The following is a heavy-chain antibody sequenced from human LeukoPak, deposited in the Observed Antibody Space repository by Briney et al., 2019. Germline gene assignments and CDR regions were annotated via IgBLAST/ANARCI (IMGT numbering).Heavy chain of an antibody. J-gene: IGHJ6*02. CDR1: GFTFSSYW. V-gene: IGHV3-7*01. CDR2: IKRDGSEK. Sequence: GGSLRLSCAASGFTFSSYWMSWVRQAPGKGLEWVANIKRDGSEKYYVDSVKGRFTISRDNAKNSLYLQMNSLRAEDTAVYYCARSNVGSSSNTHYYYYGMDVWGQGTTVTVSS. D-gene: IGHD6-13*01. CDR3: ARSNVGSSSNTHYYYYGMDV.